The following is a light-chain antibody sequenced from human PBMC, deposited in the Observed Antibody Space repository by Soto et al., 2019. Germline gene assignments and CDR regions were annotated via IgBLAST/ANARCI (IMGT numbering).Light chain of an antibody. Sequence: QSALAAPHSSSGGPGPKVTISCTGTSGDVGGYDYVSWYQQHPGKAPKLMIYEVTKRPLGVPDRFSGSKSGNTAPLTVSGLQAEDEADYYCSSYAGSDHTYVFGTGTKVTVL. J-gene: IGLJ1*01. CDR2: EVT. CDR1: SGDVGGYDY. CDR3: SSYAGSDHTYV. V-gene: IGLV2-8*01.